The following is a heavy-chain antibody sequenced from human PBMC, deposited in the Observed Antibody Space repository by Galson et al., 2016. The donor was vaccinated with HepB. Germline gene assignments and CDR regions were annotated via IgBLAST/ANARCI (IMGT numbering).Heavy chain of an antibody. CDR3: ARVRSGPVDS. Sequence: SETLSLTCTVSSDSINQTKYYWAWIRQPPGKGLEWVGSIFYDGSMYCSPSLKSRVTISIDTSKSHFSLRLNSVTAADTAVYYCARVRSGPVDSWGQGTLVTVSS. J-gene: IGHJ4*02. CDR1: SDSINQTKYY. CDR2: IFYDGSM. V-gene: IGHV4-39*07. D-gene: IGHD1-26*01.